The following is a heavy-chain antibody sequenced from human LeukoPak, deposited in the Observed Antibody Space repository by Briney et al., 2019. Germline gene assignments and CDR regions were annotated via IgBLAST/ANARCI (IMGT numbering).Heavy chain of an antibody. CDR2: IYYSGST. CDR1: GGSFSGYY. V-gene: IGHV4-59*01. J-gene: IGHJ5*02. CDR3: ARDAGGYRP. Sequence: PSETLSLTCAVYGGSFSGYYWSWIRQPPGKGLEWIGYIYYSGSTNYNPSLKSRVTISVDTSKNQFSLKLSSVTAADTAVYYCARDAGGYRPWGQGTLVTVSS. D-gene: IGHD5-12*01.